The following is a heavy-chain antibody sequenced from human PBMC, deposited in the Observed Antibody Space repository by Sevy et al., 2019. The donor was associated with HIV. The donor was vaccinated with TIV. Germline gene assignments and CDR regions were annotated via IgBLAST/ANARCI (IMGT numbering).Heavy chain of an antibody. D-gene: IGHD6-13*01. Sequence: GESLKISCAASGFTFSSYAMSWVRQAPGKGLEWVSAISGSGGSTYYADSVKGRFTISRDNSKNTLYLQMNSLRAEDTAVYYCSSELDHDAFDIWGQGTMVTVSS. J-gene: IGHJ3*02. V-gene: IGHV3-23*01. CDR3: SSELDHDAFDI. CDR2: ISGSGGST. CDR1: GFTFSSYA.